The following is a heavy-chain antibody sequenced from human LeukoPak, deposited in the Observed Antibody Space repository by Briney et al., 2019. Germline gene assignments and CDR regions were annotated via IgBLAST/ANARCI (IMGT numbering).Heavy chain of an antibody. Sequence: ASVKVSCKASGYTFTSYDINWVRQATGQGLEWMGWMNPNSGNTGYAQKFQGRVTMTRNTSISTAYMELSSLRSEDTAVYYCARPLRWTDAFGIWGQGTMVTVSS. CDR1: GYTFTSYD. CDR2: MNPNSGNT. V-gene: IGHV1-8*01. D-gene: IGHD4-23*01. J-gene: IGHJ3*02. CDR3: ARPLRWTDAFGI.